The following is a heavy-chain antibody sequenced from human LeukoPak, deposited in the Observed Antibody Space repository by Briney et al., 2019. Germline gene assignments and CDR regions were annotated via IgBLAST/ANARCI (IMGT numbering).Heavy chain of an antibody. CDR3: TTGYCSSTSCYYFDY. CDR1: GFTFSNAW. Sequence: GGSLRLSCAASGFTFSNAWMSWVRQAPGKGLEWVGRIKSKTEGGTTDYAAPVKGRFIISRDDSKNTLYLQMNSLKTEDTAVYYCTTGYCSSTSCYYFDYWGQGTLVTASS. J-gene: IGHJ4*02. CDR2: IKSKTEGGTT. V-gene: IGHV3-15*01. D-gene: IGHD2-2*01.